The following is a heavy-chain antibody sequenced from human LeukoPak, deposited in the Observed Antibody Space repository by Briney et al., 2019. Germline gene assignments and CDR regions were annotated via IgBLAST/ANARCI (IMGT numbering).Heavy chain of an antibody. CDR3: ANKRGTKEVDY. V-gene: IGHV3-53*01. D-gene: IGHD2-8*01. J-gene: IGHJ4*02. CDR2: IYSGGST. CDR1: GFTVSTNH. Sequence: SGGSLRLSCAASGFTVSTNHMNCVRQAPGKGLEWVSVIYSGGSTYYADSVKGRFAISRDNSKNTLYLQMNSLRAEDTAVYYCANKRGTKEVDYWGQGTLVTVSS.